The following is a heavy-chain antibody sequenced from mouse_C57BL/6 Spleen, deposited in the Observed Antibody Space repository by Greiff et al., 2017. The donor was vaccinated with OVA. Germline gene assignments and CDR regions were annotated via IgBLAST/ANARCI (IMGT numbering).Heavy chain of an antibody. V-gene: IGHV8-12*01. D-gene: IGHD3-2*02. J-gene: IGHJ4*01. Sequence: VMLVESGPGILQSSQTLSLTCSFSGFSLSTSGMGVSWIRQPSGKGLEWLAHIYWDDDKRYNPSLKSRLTISKDTSRNQVFLKITSVDTADTATYYCARRGLLDSSGGAMDYWGQGTSVTVSS. CDR3: ARRGLLDSSGGAMDY. CDR2: IYWDDDK. CDR1: GFSLSTSGMG.